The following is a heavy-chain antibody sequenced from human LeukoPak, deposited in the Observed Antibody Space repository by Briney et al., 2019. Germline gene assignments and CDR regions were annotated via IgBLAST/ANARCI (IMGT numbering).Heavy chain of an antibody. CDR2: MNARSGST. J-gene: IGHJ6*02. Sequence: ASVNVSGKASGHTVTNQDMQWERQAPGQGLEGLGLMNARSGSTRHAQTLQSRVTKTRNTTKSTVYMALNSVTAKDSTVYYCCRGGYSSGWYAYYYYNGMDVWGQGTTVTVSS. D-gene: IGHD6-19*01. CDR1: GHTVTNQD. V-gene: IGHV1-46*04. CDR3: CRGGYSSGWYAYYYYNGMDV.